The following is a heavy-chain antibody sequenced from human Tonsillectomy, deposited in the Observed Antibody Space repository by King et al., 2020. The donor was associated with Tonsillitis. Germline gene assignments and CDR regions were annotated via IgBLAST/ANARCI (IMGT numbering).Heavy chain of an antibody. CDR3: AKGGCSSTSCYYDCDY. V-gene: IGHV3-23*04. CDR2: ISGSGCST. J-gene: IGHJ4*02. D-gene: IGHD2-2*01. CDR1: GFTFSSYA. Sequence: VQLVESGGGLVQPGGSLRLSCAASGFTFSSYAMSWVRQAPGKGLEWVSAISGSGCSTYYADSVKGRFTISRDNSKNTLYLQMNSLRAEDTAVYYCAKGGCSSTSCYYDCDYWGQGTLVTVSS.